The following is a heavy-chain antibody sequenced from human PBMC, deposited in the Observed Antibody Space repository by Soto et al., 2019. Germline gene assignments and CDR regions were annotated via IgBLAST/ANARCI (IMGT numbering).Heavy chain of an antibody. CDR3: AREGRTMDRGGCFDY. CDR1: GGSISSTEW. V-gene: IGHV4-4*02. Sequence: QVQLQESGPGLVKPSGTLSLTCAVSGGSISSTEWWSWVRQPPGKGLEWIGEIYETGRTNYNPSRESRVTISVDKSKNQFSLKLSSVTAADTAVYYCAREGRTMDRGGCFDYWGQGTQVTVSS. J-gene: IGHJ4*02. CDR2: IYETGRT. D-gene: IGHD3-10*01.